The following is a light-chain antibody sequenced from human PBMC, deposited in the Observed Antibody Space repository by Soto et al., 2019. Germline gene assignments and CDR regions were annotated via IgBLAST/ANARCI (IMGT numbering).Light chain of an antibody. CDR2: GAS. CDR3: QQYGSSPTT. V-gene: IGKV3-20*01. Sequence: EIVLTQSPGTLSLSPGXRATLSCRASHIVTSNYLAWYQQKPGQAPRLLFFGASIRATGIPDTFSGSGSGTDFALTISRLEPEDSAVYHCQQYGSSPTTFGQGTKVDIK. J-gene: IGKJ1*01. CDR1: HIVTSNY.